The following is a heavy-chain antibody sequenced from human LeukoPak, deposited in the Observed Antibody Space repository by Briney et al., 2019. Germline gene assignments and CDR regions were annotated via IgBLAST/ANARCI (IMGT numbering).Heavy chain of an antibody. D-gene: IGHD4-17*01. CDR1: GFTVSSNY. J-gene: IGHJ4*02. CDR2: IYFGGTT. V-gene: IGHV3-53*01. CDR3: ARGDGAYVY. Sequence: TGGSLRLSCAASGFTVSSNYMTWVRQAPGQGLEWVSVIYFGGTTYYADSVKGRFTISRDNSKNTVYLQMNSLRVDDTAVYYCARGDGAYVYWGQGTLVTVSS.